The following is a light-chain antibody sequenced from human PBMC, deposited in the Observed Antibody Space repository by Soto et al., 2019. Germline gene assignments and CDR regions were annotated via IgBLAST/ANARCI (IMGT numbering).Light chain of an antibody. CDR1: QSLLGSGGHNY. Sequence: DIVLTQSPLSLPVTPGEPASLSCRSSQSLLGSGGHNYLDWYVQKPGQSPQFVIFLGSHRPSGVPDRFSGSGSGTDFTLKISRVEAEDVGVYFCMQSLQPPRTFGQGTRVEI. CDR2: LGS. CDR3: MQSLQPPRT. J-gene: IGKJ1*01. V-gene: IGKV2-28*01.